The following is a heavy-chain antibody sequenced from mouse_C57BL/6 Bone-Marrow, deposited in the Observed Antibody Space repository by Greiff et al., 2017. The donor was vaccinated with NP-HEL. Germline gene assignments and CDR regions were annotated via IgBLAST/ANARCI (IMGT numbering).Heavy chain of an antibody. CDR3: ARCQWLRRRGYAMDY. V-gene: IGHV14-3*01. J-gene: IGHJ4*01. CDR1: GFNIKNTY. CDR2: IDPATGNT. D-gene: IGHD2-2*01. Sequence: VQLQQSVAELVRPGASVKLSCTASGFNIKNTYMHWVKQRPEQGLEWIGRIDPATGNTKYAPKFQGKATITADTSSNTAYLQLSSLTSEDTAIYYCARCQWLRRRGYAMDYWGQGTSVTVSS.